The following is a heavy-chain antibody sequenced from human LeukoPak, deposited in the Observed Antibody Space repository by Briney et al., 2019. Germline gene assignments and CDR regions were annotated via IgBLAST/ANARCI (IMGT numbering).Heavy chain of an antibody. CDR3: GKDWKLDY. D-gene: IGHD1-1*01. Sequence: PGGSLRLSCAASAFTLSNYSMAWVRQAPGKGLEWVSAISDNGGDTKYADSVKGRFTISRDNSKNTLYLQMNSLRAEDTAIYYCGKDWKLDYWGQGTLVTVSS. V-gene: IGHV3-23*01. J-gene: IGHJ4*02. CDR1: AFTLSNYS. CDR2: ISDNGGDT.